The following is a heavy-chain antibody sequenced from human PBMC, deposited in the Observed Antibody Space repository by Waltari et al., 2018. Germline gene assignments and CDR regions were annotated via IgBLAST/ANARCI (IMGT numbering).Heavy chain of an antibody. D-gene: IGHD1-1*01. CDR1: AYSITSGYY. J-gene: IGHJ6*03. CDR3: VGSTMEFFYYYYYMDV. Sequence: QVQLQESGPGLVKPSETLSLTGTVSAYSITSGYYWGWIRQPPGKGLEWIGSGYHSGSTYYNPSLKSRVTISIDTSKNQFSLKLKSVTTTDTAVYYCVGSTMEFFYYYYYMDVWGKGTTVTISS. V-gene: IGHV4-38-2*02. CDR2: GYHSGST.